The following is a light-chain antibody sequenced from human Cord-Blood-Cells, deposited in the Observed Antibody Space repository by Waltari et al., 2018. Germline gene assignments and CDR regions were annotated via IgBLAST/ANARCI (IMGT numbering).Light chain of an antibody. Sequence: QSALTQPASVSGSPGQSITISCTGTSSDVGGYNYVSWYQQHPGKAPKHMSYDVSKRPSGVSKRCSGSKSGDTASLTISGRQAEDEAEYYCSSYTSSSTGVFGGGTKLTVL. CDR1: SSDVGGYNY. V-gene: IGLV2-14*01. J-gene: IGLJ3*02. CDR3: SSYTSSSTGV. CDR2: DVS.